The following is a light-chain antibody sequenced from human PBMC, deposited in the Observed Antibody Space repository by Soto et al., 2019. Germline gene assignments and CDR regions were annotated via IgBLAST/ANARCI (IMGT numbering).Light chain of an antibody. CDR2: KAS. Sequence: DIQMTQSPFTLSASVGDRVTITCRASQTISSWLAWYQQKPGKAPKLLIYKASTLKSGVPSRFSGSGSGTEFTLTSSSLQPDDVATYYCQQYNDYSWTFGQGTKVDIK. J-gene: IGKJ1*01. V-gene: IGKV1-5*03. CDR3: QQYNDYSWT. CDR1: QTISSW.